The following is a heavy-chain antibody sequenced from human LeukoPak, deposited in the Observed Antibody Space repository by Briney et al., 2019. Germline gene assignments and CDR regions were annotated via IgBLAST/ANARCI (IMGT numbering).Heavy chain of an antibody. CDR3: ATPYYDILTGQFDY. J-gene: IGHJ4*02. V-gene: IGHV1-69*01. CDR1: GGTFSSYA. Sequence: GSSVKVSCKATGGTFSSYAISWVRQAPGQGLEWMGGIIPIFGTANYAQKFQGRVTITADESTSTAYMELSSLRSEDTAVYYCATPYYDILTGQFDYWGQGTLVTVSS. CDR2: IIPIFGTA. D-gene: IGHD3-9*01.